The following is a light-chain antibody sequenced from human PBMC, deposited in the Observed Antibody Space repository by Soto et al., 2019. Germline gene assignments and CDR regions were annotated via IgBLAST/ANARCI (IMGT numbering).Light chain of an antibody. Sequence: QSVLTQPPSTSGTPGQRVTIPCSGSGSNIGRNSVTWYQRLPGTAPKLLVYRNNQRPSGVPERFSGSKSGTSASLAISDLQSEDKADYYCATWDDSLSGVEFGGGTQLTVL. CDR2: RNN. CDR3: ATWDDSLSGVE. V-gene: IGLV1-44*01. J-gene: IGLJ3*02. CDR1: GSNIGRNS.